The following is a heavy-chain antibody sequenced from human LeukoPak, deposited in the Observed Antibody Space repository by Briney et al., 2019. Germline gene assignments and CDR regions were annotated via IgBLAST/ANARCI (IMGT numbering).Heavy chain of an antibody. CDR2: IYTSGST. V-gene: IGHV4-4*07. J-gene: IGHJ5*02. CDR3: AREYSTGWYGGWFDP. Sequence: SETLSLTCTVSGGSISSNYWSWIRQPAGKGLEWIGRIYTSGSTNYNPSLKSRVTMSVDTCKKQFSLKLSSVTAADTAVYYCAREYSTGWYGGWFDPWGQGTLVIVSS. D-gene: IGHD6-19*01. CDR1: GGSISSNY.